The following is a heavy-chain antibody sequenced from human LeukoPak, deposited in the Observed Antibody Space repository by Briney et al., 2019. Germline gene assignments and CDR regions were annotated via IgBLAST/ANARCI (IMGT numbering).Heavy chain of an antibody. J-gene: IGHJ4*02. Sequence: PGGSLRLSCAASGFMFSTYSMTWVRRAPGKALEWVSYIGGNGRNILYADSVKGRFTISRDLSKSTLYLQMNSLRVEDTAMYYCAKERATTTAFDYWGQGTLVTVSS. CDR2: IGGNGRNI. V-gene: IGHV3-23*01. CDR3: AKERATTTAFDY. D-gene: IGHD4-17*01. CDR1: GFMFSTYS.